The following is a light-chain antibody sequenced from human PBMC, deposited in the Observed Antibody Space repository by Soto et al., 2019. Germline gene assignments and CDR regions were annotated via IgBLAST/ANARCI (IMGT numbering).Light chain of an antibody. V-gene: IGKV3-11*01. CDR3: QHRSSWPLT. Sequence: EIVLTQSPATLSLSPGEIATLSCRASQSVSSYLACYQQKPGQAPRLLIYYVSNRSTGTPARFSGSGSGTDFTLTISSLEPEDFAVYYCQHRSSWPLTFGGGTKVDIK. J-gene: IGKJ4*01. CDR2: YVS. CDR1: QSVSSY.